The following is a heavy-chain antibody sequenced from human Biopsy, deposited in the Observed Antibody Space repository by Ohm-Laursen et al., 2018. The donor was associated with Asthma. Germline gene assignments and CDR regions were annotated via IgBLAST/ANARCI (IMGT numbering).Heavy chain of an antibody. CDR2: ITGSGGFT. J-gene: IGHJ4*02. CDR3: AREGVAGTHIED. Sequence: GSLRLSCTASGFTFSNYVMSWVRQAPGKGLEWVSSITGSGGFTYYADSVKGRFTISRDKSENTLYLQMNSLTAEDTAVYYCAREGVAGTHIEDWGQGTLVTVSS. V-gene: IGHV3-23*01. D-gene: IGHD6-19*01. CDR1: GFTFSNYV.